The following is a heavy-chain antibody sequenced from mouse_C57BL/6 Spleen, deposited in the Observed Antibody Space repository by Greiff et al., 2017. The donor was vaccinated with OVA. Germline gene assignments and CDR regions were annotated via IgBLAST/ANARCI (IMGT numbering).Heavy chain of an antibody. CDR1: GFTFSSYG. Sequence: EVKLMESGGDLVKPGGSLKLSCAASGFTFSSYGMSWVRQTPDKRLEWVATISSGGSYTYYPDSVKGRFTISRDNAKNTLYLQMSSLKSEDTAMYYCARQGITTVVAGNAMDYWGQGTSVTVSS. V-gene: IGHV5-6*01. CDR3: ARQGITTVVAGNAMDY. D-gene: IGHD1-1*01. J-gene: IGHJ4*01. CDR2: ISSGGSYT.